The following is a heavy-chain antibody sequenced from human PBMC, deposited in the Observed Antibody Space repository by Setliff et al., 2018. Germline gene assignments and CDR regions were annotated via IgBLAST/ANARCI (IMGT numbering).Heavy chain of an antibody. Sequence: KPSETLSLTCTVSGGSISSSSYYWGWIRQPPGKGLEWIGSIYYSGSTYYTPSLKSRVTISVDTSKNQFSLKLSSVTAADTAVYYCARGRSNFWGYYFDYWGQGTLVTVSS. CDR2: IYYSGST. CDR3: ARGRSNFWGYYFDY. V-gene: IGHV4-39*07. J-gene: IGHJ4*02. CDR1: GGSISSSSYY. D-gene: IGHD3-3*01.